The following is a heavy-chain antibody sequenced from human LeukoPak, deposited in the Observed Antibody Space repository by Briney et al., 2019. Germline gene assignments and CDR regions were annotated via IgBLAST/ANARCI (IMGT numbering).Heavy chain of an antibody. Sequence: PGGSLRLSCAASGFTFSSYGMHWVRQAPGKGLEWVAFIRYDGSNKYYADSVKGRFTISRDNAKNSLYLQMNSLRAEDTAVYYCARGASADLVDFWGQGTLVTVSS. D-gene: IGHD1-26*01. V-gene: IGHV3-30*02. J-gene: IGHJ4*02. CDR3: ARGASADLVDF. CDR2: IRYDGSNK. CDR1: GFTFSSYG.